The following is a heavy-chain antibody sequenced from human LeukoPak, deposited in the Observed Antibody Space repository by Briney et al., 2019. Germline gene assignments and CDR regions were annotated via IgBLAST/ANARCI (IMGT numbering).Heavy chain of an antibody. CDR3: AKGNRYYGSGSYYNYPPRTFYMDV. D-gene: IGHD3-10*01. J-gene: IGHJ6*03. CDR1: GFTFDDYA. CDR2: ISGDGGST. V-gene: IGHV3-43*02. Sequence: GGSLRLSCAASGFTFDDYATHWVRQAPGKGLEWVSLISGDGGSTYYADSVKGRFTISRDNSKNSLYLQMNSLRTEDTALYYCAKGNRYYGSGSYYNYPPRTFYMDVWGKGTTVTVSS.